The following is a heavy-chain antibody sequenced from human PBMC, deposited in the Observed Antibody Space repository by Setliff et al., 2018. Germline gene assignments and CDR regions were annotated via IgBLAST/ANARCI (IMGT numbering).Heavy chain of an antibody. CDR3: FGAGTCSY. J-gene: IGHJ4*02. Sequence: GGSLRLSCAASGFTFNFFWMSWVRQVPGKGLEWVANINPDGSEKYYVDSVKGRFTISRDNARNSLSLQMNSLRTEDTAVYYCFGAGTCSYWGQGTLVTVSS. V-gene: IGHV3-7*01. CDR2: INPDGSEK. CDR1: GFTFNFFW. D-gene: IGHD3-10*01.